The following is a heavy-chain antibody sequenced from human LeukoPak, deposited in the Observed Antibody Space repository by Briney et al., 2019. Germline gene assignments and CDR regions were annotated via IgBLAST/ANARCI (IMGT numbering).Heavy chain of an antibody. CDR2: ISGGGGST. V-gene: IGHV3-23*01. J-gene: IGHJ4*02. Sequence: GGPLRLSCAASGFTFSSYAMSWVRQAPGKGLEWVSAISGGGGSTYYADSVKGRFTISRDNSKNTLYLQMNSLRAEDTAVYYCAKDSMITFGGVIVPEGDYWGQGTLVTVSS. CDR3: AKDSMITFGGVIVPEGDY. D-gene: IGHD3-16*02. CDR1: GFTFSSYA.